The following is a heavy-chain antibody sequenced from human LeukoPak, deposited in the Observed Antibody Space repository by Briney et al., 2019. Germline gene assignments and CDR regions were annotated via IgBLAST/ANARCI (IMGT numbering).Heavy chain of an antibody. CDR3: AGYCGGGSCADS. D-gene: IGHD2-15*01. CDR2: IHYSGDT. CDR1: GASIGSYY. V-gene: IGHV4-59*08. J-gene: IGHJ4*02. Sequence: SETLSLTCTVSGASIGSYYWTWIRQPPGKGLEWIGYIHYSGDTKCNPSLKSRVTISVDTSKNQVSLQLNSVTAADTAVYYCAGYCGGGSCADSWGQGTVVTVS.